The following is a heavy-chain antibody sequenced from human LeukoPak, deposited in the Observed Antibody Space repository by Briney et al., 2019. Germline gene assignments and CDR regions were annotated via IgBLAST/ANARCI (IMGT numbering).Heavy chain of an antibody. CDR1: GYTFTSNG. V-gene: IGHV1-18*01. CDR2: ISACNGNT. J-gene: IGHJ5*02. CDR3: ARDRAKYAYTPDWFDP. D-gene: IGHD4-11*01. Sequence: ASVKVSFKSSGYTFTSNGISWVRQAPGQGLEWMGLISACNGNTNYAQKLQGRVTMTTDTSTSTAYMELRSLRSDDTAVYYCARDRAKYAYTPDWFDPWGQGTLVTVCS.